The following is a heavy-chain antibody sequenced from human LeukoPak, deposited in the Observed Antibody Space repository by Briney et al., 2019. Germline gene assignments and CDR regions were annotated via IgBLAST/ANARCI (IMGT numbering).Heavy chain of an antibody. Sequence: GGSLRLACAASGFTFRSYAMHWVRQAPGKGLEWVAFIRFDGTNIYYGDSVRGRFTISRDNSKNTVDLRMNGLRAEDTAVYYCTRDPPNSGWSFDYWGQGTLVTVSS. CDR1: GFTFRSYA. CDR2: IRFDGTNI. J-gene: IGHJ4*02. V-gene: IGHV3-30*02. D-gene: IGHD6-19*01. CDR3: TRDPPNSGWSFDY.